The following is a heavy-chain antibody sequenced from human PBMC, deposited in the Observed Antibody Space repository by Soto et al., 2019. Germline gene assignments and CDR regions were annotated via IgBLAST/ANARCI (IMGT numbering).Heavy chain of an antibody. Sequence: ASVKVACKASGGIFSTYAISWLRQAHGQGLEWMGGIIPLFGTPNYAQRFQGRVTITADESTSTAYMELSRLRSEDTAVYYCARDRDDYGSGNYYNRIDFWGQGTLVTVSS. CDR2: IIPLFGTP. J-gene: IGHJ4*02. CDR1: GGIFSTYA. V-gene: IGHV1-69*13. D-gene: IGHD3-10*01. CDR3: ARDRDDYGSGNYYNRIDF.